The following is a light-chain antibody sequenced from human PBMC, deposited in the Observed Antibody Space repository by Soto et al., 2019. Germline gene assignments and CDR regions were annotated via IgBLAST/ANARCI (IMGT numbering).Light chain of an antibody. V-gene: IGKV1-9*01. CDR1: QGINSY. Sequence: DIQLTQSPSFLSASVGDRVTVTCRASQGINSYLAWYQQKPGKAPKLLIYTASTLQSGVPSRFRGSGYGTEFTLTITSLQPADFAAYYCQQLYTYPLTCGGGTKVEIK. CDR2: TAS. J-gene: IGKJ4*01. CDR3: QQLYTYPLT.